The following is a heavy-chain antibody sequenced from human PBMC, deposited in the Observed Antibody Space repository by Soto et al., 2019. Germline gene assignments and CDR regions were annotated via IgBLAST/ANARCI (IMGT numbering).Heavy chain of an antibody. CDR2: TSSDGGTK. Sequence: QVQLMESGGGVVQPGGSVRLSYETSGFTFTGYSMHWFRQAPGKGLEWVAVTSSDGGTKFYADSVKGRFTVSRDNSRKKLFLEMNSLRPEDTGIYYCASEVVLTKWYFDNWGQGILVTVSS. D-gene: IGHD2-21*01. CDR3: ASEVVLTKWYFDN. CDR1: GFTFTGYS. V-gene: IGHV3-30-3*01. J-gene: IGHJ4*02.